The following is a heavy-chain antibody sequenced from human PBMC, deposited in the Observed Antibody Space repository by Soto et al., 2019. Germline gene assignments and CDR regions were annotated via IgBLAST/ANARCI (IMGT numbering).Heavy chain of an antibody. V-gene: IGHV3-23*01. CDR1: RFTFSTYA. J-gene: IGHJ3*02. CDR3: AKSLFGGPDI. D-gene: IGHD2-15*01. CDR2: ISGGGGDT. Sequence: EVQLLESGGGLVQPGGSLRLSCAASRFTFSTYAMSWVRQAPGKGLEWVSGISGGGGDTSYADSVRGRFTCSRDNSQHTLYLQMTSLRAEETALYYCAKSLFGGPDIWGQGTMVTVSS.